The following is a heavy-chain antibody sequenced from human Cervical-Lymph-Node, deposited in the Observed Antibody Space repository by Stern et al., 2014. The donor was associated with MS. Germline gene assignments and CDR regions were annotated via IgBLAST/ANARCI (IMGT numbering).Heavy chain of an antibody. V-gene: IGHV3-21*01. Sequence: EEHLVESGGGLVKPGGSLRLSCAASGFTFSSYSMNWVRQAPGKGLEWVSSISSSSSYIYYADSVKGRFTISRDNAKNSLYLQMNSLRAEDTAVYYCARDKVGATFPDEYYYYYGMDVWGQGTTVTVSS. CDR2: ISSSSSYI. J-gene: IGHJ6*02. CDR1: GFTFSSYS. D-gene: IGHD1-26*01. CDR3: ARDKVGATFPDEYYYYYGMDV.